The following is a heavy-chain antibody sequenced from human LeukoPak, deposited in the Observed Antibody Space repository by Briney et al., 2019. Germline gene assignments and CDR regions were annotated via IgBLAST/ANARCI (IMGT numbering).Heavy chain of an antibody. Sequence: GGSLRLSCAASGFTFSSYWMHWVRQVPGKGLVWVSRIHGDGTITNYQDSVKGRFTISRDNARNTLYLQMNSLRAEDTAIYYCARNFVGSITSDFDSWGQGPQVTVSS. CDR2: IHGDGTIT. J-gene: IGHJ4*02. CDR1: GFTFSSYW. CDR3: ARNFVGSITSDFDS. V-gene: IGHV3-74*01. D-gene: IGHD1-26*01.